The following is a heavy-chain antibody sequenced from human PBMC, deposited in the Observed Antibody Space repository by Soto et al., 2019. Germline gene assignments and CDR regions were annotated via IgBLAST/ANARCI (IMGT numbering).Heavy chain of an antibody. V-gene: IGHV5-10-1*01. CDR2: IDPSDSYT. J-gene: IGHJ4*02. D-gene: IGHD2-2*01. CDR3: ARGIECRSTSCRQFDY. CDR1: GYSFTSYW. Sequence: GESLKISCKGSGYSFTSYWISWVRQMPGKGLEWMGRIDPSDSYTSYSPSFQGHVTISVDKSISTAYLQWTSLKAPDTAMYYCARGIECRSTSCRQFDYWGQGILVTVSS.